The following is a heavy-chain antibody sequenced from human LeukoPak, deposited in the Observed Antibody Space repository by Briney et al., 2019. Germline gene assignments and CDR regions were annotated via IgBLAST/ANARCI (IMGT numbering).Heavy chain of an antibody. J-gene: IGHJ4*02. Sequence: GGSLRLSCAASGFTFSSYWMHWVRQAPGKGLVWVSRINSDGSSTSYADSVKGRFTISRDNAKNTLYLQMNSLRAEDTAVYYCAKGPGVQLWLEGDYYFDHWGQGTLVTVSS. V-gene: IGHV3-74*01. CDR2: INSDGSST. D-gene: IGHD5-18*01. CDR1: GFTFSSYW. CDR3: AKGPGVQLWLEGDYYFDH.